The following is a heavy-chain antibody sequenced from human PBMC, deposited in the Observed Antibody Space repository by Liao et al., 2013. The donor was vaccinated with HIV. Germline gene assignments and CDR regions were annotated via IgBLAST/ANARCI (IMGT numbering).Heavy chain of an antibody. V-gene: IGHV4-39*07. CDR1: GGSMGGLY. CDR2: IYYSGST. Sequence: QVQLQESGPGLVKPSETLSLVCSVSGGSMGGLYWGWIRQPPGKGLEWIGSIYYSGSTYYNPSLKSRVTISVDTSKNQFSLKLSSVTAADTAVYYCARDADFHVYWGQGTLVTVSS. J-gene: IGHJ4*02. D-gene: IGHD2/OR15-2a*01. CDR3: ARDADFHVY.